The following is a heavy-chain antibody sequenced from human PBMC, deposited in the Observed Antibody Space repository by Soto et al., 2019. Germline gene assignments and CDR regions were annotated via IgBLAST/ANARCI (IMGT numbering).Heavy chain of an antibody. D-gene: IGHD3-9*01. J-gene: IGHJ6*02. CDR2: IHYSGST. V-gene: IGHV4-59*04. Sequence: QVQLQESGPGLVKPSETLSLNCTVSGGAISNYYWHWIRQPPGKGLEWLGNIHYSGSTDYHPSFKSRVTVSVDTSKNQFSLKLSSVTAADTAIYYCAGNYDVLIGRGDLDVWGQGTTVTVSS. CDR1: GGAISNYY. CDR3: AGNYDVLIGRGDLDV.